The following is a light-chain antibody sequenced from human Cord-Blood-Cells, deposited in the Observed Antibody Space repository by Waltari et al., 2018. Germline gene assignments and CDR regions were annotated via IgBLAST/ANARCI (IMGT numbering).Light chain of an antibody. CDR1: SSDVVGFNY. CDR3: CSYAGSYTFVV. V-gene: IGLV2-11*01. J-gene: IGLJ2*01. Sequence: QSALTQPRSVSGSPGQSVTISCTGTSSDVVGFNYVSWYQQHPGKAPKRMIYDVSKRPSGVPDRFSGSKSGNTASLTISGLQAEDEADYYCCSYAGSYTFVVFGGGTKLTVL. CDR2: DVS.